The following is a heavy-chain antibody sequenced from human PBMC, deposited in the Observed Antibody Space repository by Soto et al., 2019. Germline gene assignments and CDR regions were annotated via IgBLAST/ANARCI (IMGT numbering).Heavy chain of an antibody. V-gene: IGHV3-7*03. Sequence: EVQLVESGGGLVQPGGSLRLSCAASGFTFSSYWMSWVRQAPGKGLEWVANIKQDGSEKYYVDSVKGRFTISRDNAKNSLYLQMHSLRAEDTAVYYCARAQLYGGNFYYYYGMDVWGQGTTVTVSS. CDR3: ARAQLYGGNFYYYYGMDV. CDR1: GFTFSSYW. D-gene: IGHD2-21*02. J-gene: IGHJ6*02. CDR2: IKQDGSEK.